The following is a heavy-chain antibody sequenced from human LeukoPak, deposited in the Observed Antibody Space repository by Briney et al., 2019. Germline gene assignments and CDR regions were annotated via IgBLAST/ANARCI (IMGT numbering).Heavy chain of an antibody. V-gene: IGHV4-34*01. Sequence: SSETLSLTCAVYGGSFSGYYWSWIRQPPGKGLEWIGEINHSGSTNYNPSLKSRVTISVDTSKNQFSLKLSSVTAADTAVYYCAGWGTMVRGVIISRPHYYYYMDVWGKGTTVTVSS. CDR3: AGWGTMVRGVIISRPHYYYYMDV. D-gene: IGHD3-10*01. J-gene: IGHJ6*03. CDR2: INHSGST. CDR1: GGSFSGYY.